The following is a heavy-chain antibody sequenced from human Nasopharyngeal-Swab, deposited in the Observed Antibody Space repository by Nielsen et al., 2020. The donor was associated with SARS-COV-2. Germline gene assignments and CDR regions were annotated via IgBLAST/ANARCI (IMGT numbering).Heavy chain of an antibody. D-gene: IGHD3-22*01. V-gene: IGHV3-11*04. CDR2: ISTSGRST. J-gene: IGHJ4*02. CDR1: GFTFSDYY. Sequence: GESLKISCAASGFTFSDYYMAWIRQAPGKGLEWVSYISTSGRSTDSADSVKGRFTISRDNAKNSLYLQMNSLRAEDTAVYYCASARASDYYDSSGDDYWGQGTLVTVSS. CDR3: ASARASDYYDSSGDDY.